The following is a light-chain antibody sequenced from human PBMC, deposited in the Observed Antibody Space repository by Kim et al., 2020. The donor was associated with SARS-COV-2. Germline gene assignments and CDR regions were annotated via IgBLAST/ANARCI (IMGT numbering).Light chain of an antibody. Sequence: SYELTQPPSMSVAPGKTATVTCGGNNIGDKSVHWYQQKPGQAPVLVISYDSDRPSGIPERFSGSNSGNTATLTISRVEAGDEADYYCQVWESSTDHVVFGGGTQLTVL. J-gene: IGLJ2*01. CDR1: NIGDKS. V-gene: IGLV3-21*01. CDR3: QVWESSTDHVV. CDR2: YDS.